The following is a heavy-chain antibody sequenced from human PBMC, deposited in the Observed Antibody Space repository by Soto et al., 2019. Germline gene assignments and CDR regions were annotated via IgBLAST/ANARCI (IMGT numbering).Heavy chain of an antibody. V-gene: IGHV1-24*01. D-gene: IGHD6-13*01. CDR3: TPGDRSSWSD. Sequence: ASVKVSCKVSGYTLTELSMRWVRQAPGKGLEWMGGFDPEDGETIYAQKFQGRVTMTEDTSTDTAYMELSSLRSEDTAVYYCTPGDRSSWSDWAQGTLVTVSS. CDR1: GYTLTELS. J-gene: IGHJ4*02. CDR2: FDPEDGET.